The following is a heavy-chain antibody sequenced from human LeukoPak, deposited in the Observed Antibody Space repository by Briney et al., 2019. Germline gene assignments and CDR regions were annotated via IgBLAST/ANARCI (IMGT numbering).Heavy chain of an antibody. V-gene: IGHV4-59*01. Sequence: SETLSLTCTVSGGSISSYYWSWIRQPPGKGLEWIGYIYYRGSTNYNPSLKSRVTISVDTSKNQFSLKLSSVTAADTAAYYCARASYYYDTFDYWGQGTLVTVSS. D-gene: IGHD3-22*01. CDR1: GGSISSYY. J-gene: IGHJ4*02. CDR3: ARASYYYDTFDY. CDR2: IYYRGST.